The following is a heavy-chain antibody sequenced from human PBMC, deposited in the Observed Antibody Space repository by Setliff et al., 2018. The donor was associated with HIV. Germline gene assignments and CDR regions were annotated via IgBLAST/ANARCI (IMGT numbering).Heavy chain of an antibody. CDR3: ARQRSGCNYPYYYPYYMDV. CDR2: VYYSGNT. J-gene: IGHJ6*03. Sequence: PSETLSLTCTVSGGSISSSSYFWGWIRQPPGKGLEWIGSVYYSGNTYYNPSLKSRVTISVDTSKNQFSLKLSSVTAADTAVYYCARQRSGCNYPYYYPYYMDVWGKGTTVTVSS. D-gene: IGHD5-12*01. CDR1: GGSISSSSYF. V-gene: IGHV4-39*01.